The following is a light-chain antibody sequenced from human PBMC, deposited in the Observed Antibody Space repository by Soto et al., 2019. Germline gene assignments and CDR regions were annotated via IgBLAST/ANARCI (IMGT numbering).Light chain of an antibody. Sequence: EIVFTQSPGTLSLSPGERATLSCRASQSVSSNLAWYQQKPGQAPRLLIYGASTRATGIPARFSGSGSGTEFTRTISRLEPEDFAVYYGQQFDDSLPKLTFGGGTKVDIK. V-gene: IGKV3-20*01. J-gene: IGKJ4*01. CDR2: GAS. CDR1: QSVSSN. CDR3: QQFDDSLPKLT.